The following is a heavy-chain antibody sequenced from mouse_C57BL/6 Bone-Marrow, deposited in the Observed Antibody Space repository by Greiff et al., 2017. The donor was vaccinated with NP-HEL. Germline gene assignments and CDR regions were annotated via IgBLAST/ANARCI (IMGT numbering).Heavy chain of an antibody. J-gene: IGHJ1*03. D-gene: IGHD2-14*01. CDR2: ISSGGDYI. V-gene: IGHV5-9-1*02. CDR1: GFTFSSYA. CDR3: TRDRWLLYFDG. Sequence: EVKVVESGEGLVKPGGSLKLSCAASGFTFSSYAMSWVRQTPETRLEWVAYISSGGDYIYYADTVKGRFTISRDNDRKTLYLHMSSLKSEDTAMYYCTRDRWLLYFDGWGTGTTGTVSS.